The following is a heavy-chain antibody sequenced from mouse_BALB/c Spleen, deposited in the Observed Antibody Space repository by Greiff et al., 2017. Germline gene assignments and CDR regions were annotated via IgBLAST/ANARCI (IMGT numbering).Heavy chain of an antibody. CDR1: GYTFTSYY. D-gene: IGHD6-5*01. V-gene: IGHV1S81*02. Sequence: VKLQESGAELVKPGASVKLSCKASGYTFTSYYMYWVKQRPGQGLEWIGEINPSNGGTNFNEKFKSKATLTVDKSSSTAYMQLSSLTSEDSAVYYCTRSGAYRGAMDYWGQGTSVTVSS. J-gene: IGHJ4*01. CDR2: INPSNGGT. CDR3: TRSGAYRGAMDY.